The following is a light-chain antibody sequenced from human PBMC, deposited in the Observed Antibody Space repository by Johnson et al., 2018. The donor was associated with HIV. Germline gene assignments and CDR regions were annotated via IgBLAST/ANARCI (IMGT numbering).Light chain of an antibody. CDR1: SSNIGNNY. CDR3: GTWDSSMGAHYV. CDR2: EKN. J-gene: IGLJ1*01. V-gene: IGLV1-51*02. Sequence: QSVLTQPPSVSAAPGQKVTISCSGSSSNIGNNYVSWYQQLPGTAPTLLIYEKNKRPSGIPDRFSASKSGTSATLDLTGRQTGDEADYYCGTWDSSMGAHYVFGTVPKVSVL.